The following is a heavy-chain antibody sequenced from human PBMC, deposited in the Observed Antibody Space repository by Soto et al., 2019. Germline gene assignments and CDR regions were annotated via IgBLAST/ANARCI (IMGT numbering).Heavy chain of an antibody. D-gene: IGHD1-1*01. CDR3: VRDGTKTLRDWFDP. V-gene: IGHV4-4*07. J-gene: IGHJ5*02. Sequence: SATLALTCTFSGASINCFYWSWIRKSAGKGLEWIGRIYATGTTDYNPSLKSRVMMSVDTSKKQFSLKLRSVTAADTAVYYCVRDGTKTLRDWFDPWGQGISVTGSS. CDR1: GASINCFY. CDR2: IYATGTT.